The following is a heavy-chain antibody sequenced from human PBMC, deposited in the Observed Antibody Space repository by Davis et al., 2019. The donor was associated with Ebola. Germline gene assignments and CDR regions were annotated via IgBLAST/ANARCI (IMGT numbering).Heavy chain of an antibody. CDR1: GFTFDDYG. V-gene: IGHV3-74*01. Sequence: HTGGSLRLSCAASGFTFDDYGMSWVRQAPGKGLVWVSRINPDGTKTGYADSVRGRFTISRDIAKNTLFLQMNSLKAEDTAVYYCARDFDRVREWGQGTLVTVSS. J-gene: IGHJ4*02. D-gene: IGHD3-22*01. CDR2: INPDGTKT. CDR3: ARDFDRVRE.